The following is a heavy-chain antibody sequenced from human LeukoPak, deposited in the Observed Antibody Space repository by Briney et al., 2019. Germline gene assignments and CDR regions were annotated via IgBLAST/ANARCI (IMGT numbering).Heavy chain of an antibody. CDR2: IYPGDSDT. Sequence: GESLKISCEGSGYSFTSYWIGWVRQMPGKGLEWMGIIYPGDSDTRYSPSFQGQVTISADKSISTAYLQWSSLKASDTAMYYCAGVPAAIGGYNWFDPRGQGTLVTVSS. D-gene: IGHD2-2*02. J-gene: IGHJ5*02. CDR3: AGVPAAIGGYNWFDP. V-gene: IGHV5-51*01. CDR1: GYSFTSYW.